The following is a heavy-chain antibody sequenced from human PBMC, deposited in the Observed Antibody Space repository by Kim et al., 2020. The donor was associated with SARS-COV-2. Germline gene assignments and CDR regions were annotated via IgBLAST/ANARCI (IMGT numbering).Heavy chain of an antibody. CDR3: ARDSRPPYYYDSSGPRFDF. CDR2: ISGSGGST. V-gene: IGHV3-23*01. CDR1: GFIFSSYA. Sequence: GGSLRLSCAASGFIFSSYAMSWVRQAPGKGLEWVSAISGSGGSTNYADSVKGRFTISRDNSKTTLYLQMNSLRAEDTAVYFCARDSRPPYYYDSSGPRFDFWGQGTLVTVSS. J-gene: IGHJ4*02. D-gene: IGHD3-22*01.